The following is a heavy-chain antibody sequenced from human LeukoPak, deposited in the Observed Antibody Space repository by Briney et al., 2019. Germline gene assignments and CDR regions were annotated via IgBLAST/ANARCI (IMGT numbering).Heavy chain of an antibody. CDR3: ARGQGTVTTH. CDR1: GGSFSAYY. V-gene: IGHV4-34*01. D-gene: IGHD4-17*01. CDR2: IIHSGSA. Sequence: SETLSLTCAVSGGSFSAYYWTWIRQPGKGLEWIGEIIHSGSANYNPSPKSRVTISLDTSKNQFSLKLSSVTAADTAVYYCARGQGTVTTHWGQGTLVTVSS. J-gene: IGHJ4*02.